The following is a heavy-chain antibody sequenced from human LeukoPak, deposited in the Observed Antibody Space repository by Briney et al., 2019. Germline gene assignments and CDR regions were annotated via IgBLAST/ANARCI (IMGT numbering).Heavy chain of an antibody. D-gene: IGHD6-19*01. J-gene: IGHJ6*02. Sequence: GGSLRLSCTASGFTFGDYAMSWVRQAPGKGLEWVANIKQDGSEKYYVDSVKGRFTISRDNAKNSLYLQMNSLRAEDTAVYYCAREGWDYYYGMDVWGQGTTVTVSS. CDR2: IKQDGSEK. CDR1: GFTFGDYA. V-gene: IGHV3-7*04. CDR3: AREGWDYYYGMDV.